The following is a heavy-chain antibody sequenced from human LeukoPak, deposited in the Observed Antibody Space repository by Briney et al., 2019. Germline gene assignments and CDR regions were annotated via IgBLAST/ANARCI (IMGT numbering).Heavy chain of an antibody. Sequence: GGSLRLSCVASGFTFRGHWMNWVRQAPGQGMEWVANINSDGSGKYHVDSVQGRFTISRDNAKNSLYLQMNSLRAEDTAVYYCVRDATGLTNWGQGTPVTVSS. CDR1: GFTFRGHW. CDR2: INSDGSGK. CDR3: VRDATGLTN. V-gene: IGHV3-7*01. D-gene: IGHD4-11*01. J-gene: IGHJ4*02.